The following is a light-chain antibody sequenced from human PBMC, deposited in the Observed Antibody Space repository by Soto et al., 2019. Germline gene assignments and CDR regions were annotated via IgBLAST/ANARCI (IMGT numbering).Light chain of an antibody. CDR2: SAS. V-gene: IGKV1-9*01. CDR3: QQLNGYHLA. Sequence: DIQLTQSPSFLSAFVGDTVTITCRASQAMSTYLAWYQQKPCKVPKLLIRSASTLESGVPPRFSGGGSGTEFTLTICTLQSDDSGIYYCQQLNGYHLAFGGGTNVEIK. J-gene: IGKJ4*01. CDR1: QAMSTY.